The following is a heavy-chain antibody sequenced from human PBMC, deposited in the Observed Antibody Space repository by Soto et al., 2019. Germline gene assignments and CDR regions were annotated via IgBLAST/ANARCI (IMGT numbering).Heavy chain of an antibody. CDR1: GFIFENFG. V-gene: IGHV3-23*01. J-gene: IGHJ5*02. D-gene: IGHD1-26*01. Sequence: GGSLRLSCAASGFIFENFGMSWVRQAPGKGLEWISSISGSGFKKYYADSVKGRFTISSDNSKSTVYLELNNLSAEDTAVYHCAKNQGVELVPLATVDWFDPWGQGSVVTVSS. CDR2: ISGSGFKK. CDR3: AKNQGVELVPLATVDWFDP.